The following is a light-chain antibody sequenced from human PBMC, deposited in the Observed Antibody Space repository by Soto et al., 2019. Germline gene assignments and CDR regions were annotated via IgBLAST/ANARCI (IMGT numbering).Light chain of an antibody. Sequence: EIVLTQSPATLSLSPGERATLSCRASQSVSSYLAWYQQKPGQAPRLLIYDASHRATDIPARFSGSGSGTDFTLTISSLEPEDFVVYYCQQRSNPFTFGPGTKVEIK. CDR2: DAS. CDR1: QSVSSY. CDR3: QQRSNPFT. J-gene: IGKJ3*01. V-gene: IGKV3-11*01.